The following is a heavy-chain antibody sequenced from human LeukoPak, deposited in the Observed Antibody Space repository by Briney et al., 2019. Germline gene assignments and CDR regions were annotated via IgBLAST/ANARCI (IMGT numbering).Heavy chain of an antibody. CDR3: ARHGEYQLLFNAFDI. V-gene: IGHV4-4*07. D-gene: IGHD2-2*01. CDR1: GGSIKSYY. Sequence: SETLSLTCTVSGGSIKSYYWSWIRQPAGKGPEWIGRVYTSGSTNYNPSLKSRVTISVASSKNQFSLKLTSVTAADTAVYYCARHGEYQLLFNAFDIWGQGTMVTVSS. CDR2: VYTSGST. J-gene: IGHJ3*02.